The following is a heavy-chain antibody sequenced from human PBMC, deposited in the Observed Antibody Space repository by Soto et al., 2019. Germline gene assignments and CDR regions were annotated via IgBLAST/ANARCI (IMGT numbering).Heavy chain of an antibody. V-gene: IGHV3-53*01. CDR3: ARDVVGATTYYYYGMDV. CDR1: GFTVSSNY. CDR2: IYSGGST. D-gene: IGHD1-26*01. Sequence: EVQLVESGGGLIQPGGSLRLACAASGFTVSSNYMSWVRQAPGKGLEWVSVIYSGGSTYYADSVKGRFTISRDKSKNMLYLQMNSLRADDTAMYYCARDVVGATTYYYYGMDVWGQGITVTVPS. J-gene: IGHJ6*02.